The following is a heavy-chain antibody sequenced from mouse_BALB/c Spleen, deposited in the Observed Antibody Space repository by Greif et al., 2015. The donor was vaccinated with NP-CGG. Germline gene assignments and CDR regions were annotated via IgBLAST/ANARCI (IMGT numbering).Heavy chain of an antibody. V-gene: IGHV1-7*01. D-gene: IGHD2-2*01. CDR1: GYTFTSYW. J-gene: IGHJ4*01. CDR3: ASYGYDLYYYAMDY. Sequence: QVQLQQSGAELAKPGASVKMSCKASGYTFTSYWMHWVKQRPGQGLEWIGYINPSTGYTEYNQKFKDKATLTADKSSSTAYMQLSSLTSEDSAVYYCASYGYDLYYYAMDYWGQGTSVTVSS. CDR2: INPSTGYT.